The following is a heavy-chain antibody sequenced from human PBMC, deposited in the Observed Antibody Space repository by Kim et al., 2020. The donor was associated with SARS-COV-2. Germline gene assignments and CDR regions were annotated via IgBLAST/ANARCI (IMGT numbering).Heavy chain of an antibody. CDR3: AKEQGLWFGELFVFDY. D-gene: IGHD3-10*01. V-gene: IGHV3-23*01. J-gene: IGHJ4*02. Sequence: VKGRFPIYRDNSKNTLYLQMNGLRAEDTAVYYCAKEQGLWFGELFVFDYWGQGTLVTVSS.